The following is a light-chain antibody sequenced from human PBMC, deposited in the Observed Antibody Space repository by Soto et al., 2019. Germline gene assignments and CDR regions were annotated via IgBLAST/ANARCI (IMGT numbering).Light chain of an antibody. Sequence: TQSPGTLSSSPGERATLSCRASQAVSSNYLAWYQQKPGQAPRILMYDASTRATGIPARFSGSGSGTEFTLTIGSLQSEDFAVYYCQQYHNWPITFGQGTRLEIK. CDR1: QAVSSN. V-gene: IGKV3-15*01. CDR2: DAS. J-gene: IGKJ5*01. CDR3: QQYHNWPIT.